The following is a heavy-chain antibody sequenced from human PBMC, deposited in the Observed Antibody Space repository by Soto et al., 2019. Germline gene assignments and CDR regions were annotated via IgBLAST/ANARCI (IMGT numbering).Heavy chain of an antibody. CDR2: INAGNGNT. CDR3: ARGSGYYYWDDY. J-gene: IGHJ4*02. D-gene: IGHD3-22*01. CDR1: GYTFTSYA. Sequence: ASVKVSCKSSGYTFTSYAIHWVRPAPGQRLGWMGWINAGNGNTKYSQKFQGRVTITRDTSASTAYMELSSLRSEDTAVYYCARGSGYYYWDDYWGQGTLVTVSS. V-gene: IGHV1-3*01.